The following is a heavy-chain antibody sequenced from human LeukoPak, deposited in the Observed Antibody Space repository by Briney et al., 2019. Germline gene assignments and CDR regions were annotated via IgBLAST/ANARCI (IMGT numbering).Heavy chain of an antibody. CDR3: ARERDDSSGYNDY. V-gene: IGHV4-34*01. J-gene: IGHJ4*02. Sequence: SETLSLTCAVYGGPFSGYYWSWIRQPPGKGLEWIGEINHSGSTNYNPSLKSRVTISVDTSKNQFSLKLSSVTAADTAVYYCARERDDSSGYNDYWGQGTLVTVSS. CDR1: GGPFSGYY. D-gene: IGHD3-22*01. CDR2: INHSGST.